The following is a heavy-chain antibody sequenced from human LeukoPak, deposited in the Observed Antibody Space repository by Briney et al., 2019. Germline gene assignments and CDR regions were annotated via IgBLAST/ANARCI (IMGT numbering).Heavy chain of an antibody. V-gene: IGHV1-18*01. J-gene: IGHJ3*02. Sequence: ASVKVSCKASGCTFTNYGINWVRQAPGQGLEWMGWISGYNGNTDYAQKLQGRVTMTTDTSTSTAYMELRSLRSDDTAVYYCARGGFYRTGDAFDIWGQGTMVIVSS. CDR1: GCTFTNYG. CDR2: ISGYNGNT. CDR3: ARGGFYRTGDAFDI. D-gene: IGHD3-16*01.